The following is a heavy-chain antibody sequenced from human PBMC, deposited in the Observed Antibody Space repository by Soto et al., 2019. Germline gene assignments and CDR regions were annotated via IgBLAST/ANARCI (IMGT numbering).Heavy chain of an antibody. CDR3: ARDKVAGCYNFLGL. Sequence: QVQLVESGGGVVQPGRSLRLSCAASGFSFNNYGMHWVRQAPGKGLEWVALIWYDGINKNSADSVKGRFTISRDNSKNPGEPQMNSLEVEDKAMFYWARDKVAGCYNFLGLWGQGTLVTVSS. V-gene: IGHV3-33*01. CDR2: IWYDGINK. D-gene: IGHD1-26*01. CDR1: GFSFNNYG. J-gene: IGHJ4*02.